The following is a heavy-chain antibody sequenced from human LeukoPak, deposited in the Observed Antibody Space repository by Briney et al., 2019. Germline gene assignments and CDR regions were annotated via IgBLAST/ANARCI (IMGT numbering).Heavy chain of an antibody. CDR3: ARVFPEVTHFDY. CDR1: GFTVSRNY. Sequence: GGSLRLSCAASGFTVSRNYMSWVRQAPGKGLEWVSVIYSGGSTYYADSVKGRFTISRDNSKNTLYLQMNSLRAEDTAVYYCARVFPEVTHFDYWGQGTLVTVSS. V-gene: IGHV3-53*01. D-gene: IGHD5-18*01. J-gene: IGHJ4*02. CDR2: IYSGGST.